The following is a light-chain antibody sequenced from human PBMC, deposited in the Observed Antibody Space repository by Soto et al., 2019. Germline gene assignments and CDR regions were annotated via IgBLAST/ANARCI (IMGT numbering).Light chain of an antibody. Sequence: EVVLTQSPATLSLSPGERANLSCRTSQSVSRTLAWYQQKSGQAPRLLIYDASNRATGIPTRFSGSGSGTDFTLTISSLEPEDFAVYYCQQRYNWPQTVGQGTKVDIK. J-gene: IGKJ1*01. CDR3: QQRYNWPQT. V-gene: IGKV3-11*01. CDR2: DAS. CDR1: QSVSRT.